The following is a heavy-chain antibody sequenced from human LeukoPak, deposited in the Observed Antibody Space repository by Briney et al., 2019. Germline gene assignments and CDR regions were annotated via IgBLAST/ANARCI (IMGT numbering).Heavy chain of an antibody. CDR3: ARVYYDSSNYYYVLS. Sequence: SETLSLTCSVSGGSISSGDYYWSWIRQPPGKGLEWIGYIYYSGSTYYNPSLKSRVTISVETSKNQFSLRLSSVTAADTAVYYCARVYYDSSNYYYVLSWGQGTLVSVSS. CDR1: GGSISSGDYY. CDR2: IYYSGST. V-gene: IGHV4-30-4*08. J-gene: IGHJ4*02. D-gene: IGHD3-22*01.